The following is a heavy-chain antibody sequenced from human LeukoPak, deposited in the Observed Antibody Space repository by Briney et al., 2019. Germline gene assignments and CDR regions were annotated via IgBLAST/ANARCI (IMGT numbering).Heavy chain of an antibody. V-gene: IGHV4-30-4*01. Sequence: PSETLSLTCTVSGGSISSGDYYWSWIRQPPGKGLEWIVYIYYSGSTYYNPSLKSRVTISVDTSKNQFSLKLSSVTAADTAVYYCARERGAYRITYFDYWGQGTLVTVSS. CDR3: ARERGAYRITYFDY. CDR2: IYYSGST. D-gene: IGHD1-14*01. J-gene: IGHJ4*02. CDR1: GGSISSGDYY.